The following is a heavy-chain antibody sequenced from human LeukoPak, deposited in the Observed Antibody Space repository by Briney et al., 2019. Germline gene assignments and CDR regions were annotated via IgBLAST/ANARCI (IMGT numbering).Heavy chain of an antibody. CDR1: GYNFTNFW. D-gene: IGHD3-22*01. J-gene: IGHJ4*02. V-gene: IGHV5-51*01. CDR3: ARPTTDSSGYYYPL. CDR2: IYPGDSDT. Sequence: GESPKISCKGSGYNFTNFWIGWVRQMPGKGLEWMGIIYPGDSDTRYSPSFQGQVTISADKSISTAYLQWSSLKASDTAMYYCARPTTDSSGYYYPLWGQGTLVAVSS.